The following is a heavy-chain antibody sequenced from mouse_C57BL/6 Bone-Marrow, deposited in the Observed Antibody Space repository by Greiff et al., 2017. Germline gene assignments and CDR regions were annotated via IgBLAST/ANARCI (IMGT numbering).Heavy chain of an antibody. Sequence: VQLQQSGAELVKPGASVKMSCKASGYTFTSYWITWVKQRPGQGLEWIGDIYPGSGSTNYNEKFKSKATLTVDTSSSTAYMQLSSLTSEDSAVYYGARGPLAYYSMDYWGQGTSVTVSS. CDR2: IYPGSGST. V-gene: IGHV1-55*01. J-gene: IGHJ4*01. CDR1: GYTFTSYW. CDR3: ARGPLAYYSMDY.